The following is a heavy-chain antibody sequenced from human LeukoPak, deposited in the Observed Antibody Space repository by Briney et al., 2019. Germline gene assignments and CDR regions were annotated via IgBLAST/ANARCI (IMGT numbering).Heavy chain of an antibody. CDR2: INHSGST. CDR3: ARGGLVLRYFDWLPGNAFDI. V-gene: IGHV4-31*03. Sequence: SQTLSLTCTVSGGSISSGGYYWSWIRQHPGKGLEWIGEINHSGSTNYNPSLKSRVTISVDTSKNQFSLKLSSVTAADTAVYYCARGGLVLRYFDWLPGNAFDIWGQGTMVTVSS. CDR1: GGSISSGGYY. D-gene: IGHD3-9*01. J-gene: IGHJ3*02.